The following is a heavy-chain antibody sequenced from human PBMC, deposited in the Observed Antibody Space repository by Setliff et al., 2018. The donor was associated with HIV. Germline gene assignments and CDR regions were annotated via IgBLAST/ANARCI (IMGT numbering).Heavy chain of an antibody. V-gene: IGHV5-10-1*01. CDR3: VTAMVHYYYGMDV. D-gene: IGHD5-18*01. CDR1: GYSFTSYW. Sequence: GESLTISCKGSGYSFTSYWISWVRQMPGKGLEWMGRIDPSDSYTNYSPSFQGHVTISADKSISTAYLQWSSLKASDTAMYYCVTAMVHYYYGMDVWGQGTTVTVSS. J-gene: IGHJ6*02. CDR2: IDPSDSYT.